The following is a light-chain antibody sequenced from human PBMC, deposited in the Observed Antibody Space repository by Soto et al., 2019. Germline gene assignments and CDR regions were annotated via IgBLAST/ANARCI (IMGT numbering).Light chain of an antibody. CDR1: SSDVGAYNS. CDR3: CSYTASSTYV. J-gene: IGLJ1*01. CDR2: EVI. Sequence: QSALTQPASVSGSPGQSITISCTGTSSDVGAYNSVSWYQHHPGKAPKLIIYEVINRPSGVFNRFSAYKSGNTASLIISGLQAEDEADYYCCSYTASSTYVFGTGTKVTVL. V-gene: IGLV2-14*01.